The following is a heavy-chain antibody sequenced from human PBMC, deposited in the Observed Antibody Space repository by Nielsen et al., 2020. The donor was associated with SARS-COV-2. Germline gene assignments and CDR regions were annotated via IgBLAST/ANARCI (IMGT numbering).Heavy chain of an antibody. D-gene: IGHD5-18*01. CDR2: INPNSGGT. CDR3: ARDEYNYGYNWFDT. J-gene: IGHJ5*02. Sequence: APVKVSCKASGYTFTDSYIHWVRQAPGQGLEWMGRINPNSGGTNYAQKFQGRVTLTTDTSITTAYMDLSWLRSDDTAVYYCARDEYNYGYNWFDTWGQGTLVTVSS. V-gene: IGHV1-2*06. CDR1: GYTFTDSY.